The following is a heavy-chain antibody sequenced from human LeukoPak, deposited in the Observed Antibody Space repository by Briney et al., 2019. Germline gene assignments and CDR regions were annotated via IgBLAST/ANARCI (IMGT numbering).Heavy chain of an antibody. CDR2: IYPGDSDS. J-gene: IGHJ4*02. V-gene: IGHV5-51*01. D-gene: IGHD2-2*01. CDR3: ARREDCSSTNCRDC. CDR1: GYSFTSYW. Sequence: GESLKISCKGSGYSFTSYWIAWVRQMPGKGLEWMGLIYPGDSDSRYSPSFQGQVTISVDKSISTAYLQWSSLQASDTAIYYCARREDCSSTNCRDCWGQGTLVTVSS.